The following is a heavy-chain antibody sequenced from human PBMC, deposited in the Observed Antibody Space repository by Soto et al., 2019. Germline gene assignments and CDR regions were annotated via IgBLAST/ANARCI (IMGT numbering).Heavy chain of an antibody. CDR1: GLILSNYK. CDR2: INTDGSST. D-gene: IGHD6-19*01. J-gene: IGHJ4*02. Sequence: GGSLGLSCAASGLILSNYKMHWVRQAPGKGLEWVSRINTDGSSTDYADSVKGRFTISRDNPKNTLYLQMNSLRAEDTAVYYCAKEGPRGWFEDYFDYWGQGTLVTVSS. V-gene: IGHV3-23*03. CDR3: AKEGPRGWFEDYFDY.